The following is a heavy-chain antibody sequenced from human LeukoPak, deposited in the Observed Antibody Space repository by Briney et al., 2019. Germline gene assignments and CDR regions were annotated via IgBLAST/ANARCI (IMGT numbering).Heavy chain of an antibody. CDR1: GGSFSSYY. V-gene: IGHV4-34*01. Sequence: SESLSLTCAVYGGSFSSYYWSWIRQPPGKGLEWIGAINHSGSTNYNPSLKGRVTISVDTSKNEFSLKLGSVTAADSVVYYCARGLGMGSSSWSQYYYYYYYIDVCGKGTTVTVSS. CDR2: INHSGST. D-gene: IGHD6-13*01. CDR3: ARGLGMGSSSWSQYYYYYYYIDV. J-gene: IGHJ6*03.